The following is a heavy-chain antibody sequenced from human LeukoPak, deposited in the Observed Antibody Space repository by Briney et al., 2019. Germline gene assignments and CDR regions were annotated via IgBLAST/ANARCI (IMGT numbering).Heavy chain of an antibody. V-gene: IGHV3-23*01. Sequence: GGSLRLSCAASGFTFSSYAMHWVRQAPGKGLEWVSTISGGGGSTYYADSVKGRFTISRDNSKNTLYLQVNSLRAEDTAVYYCAKGGKWDVTPFDYWGQGTLVTVSS. D-gene: IGHD1-26*01. CDR3: AKGGKWDVTPFDY. CDR2: ISGGGGST. CDR1: GFTFSSYA. J-gene: IGHJ4*02.